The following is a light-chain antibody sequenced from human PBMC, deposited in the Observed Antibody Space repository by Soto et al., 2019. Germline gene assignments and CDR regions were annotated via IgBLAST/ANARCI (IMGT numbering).Light chain of an antibody. Sequence: QSALTQPASVSGSPGQSITISCAGTSSDFGGYNYVSWYQQHPGKAPKLMIYEVSNRPSGVSNRFSGSKSGNTASLTIFGLQAEDEADYYCSSYTGNSTLWVFGGGTKLTVL. CDR2: EVS. CDR3: SSYTGNSTLWV. V-gene: IGLV2-14*01. CDR1: SSDFGGYNY. J-gene: IGLJ3*02.